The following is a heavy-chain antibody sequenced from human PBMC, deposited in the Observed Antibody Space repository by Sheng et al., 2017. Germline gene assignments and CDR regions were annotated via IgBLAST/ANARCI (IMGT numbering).Heavy chain of an antibody. CDR2: IIPILGIA. CDR3: ARDGSLGYCSGGSCYSGWFDP. CDR1: GGTFSSYA. V-gene: IGHV1-69*04. D-gene: IGHD2-15*01. Sequence: QVQLVQSGAEVKKPGSSVKVSCKASGGTFSSYAISWVRQAPGQGLEWMGGIIPILGIANYAQKFQGRVTITADKSTSTAYMELSSLRSEDTAVYYCARDGSLGYCSGGSCYSGWFDPWGQGTLVTVSS. J-gene: IGHJ5*02.